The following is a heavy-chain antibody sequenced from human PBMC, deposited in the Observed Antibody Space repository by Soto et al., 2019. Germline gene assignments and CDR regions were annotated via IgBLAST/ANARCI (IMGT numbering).Heavy chain of an antibody. CDR3: ARCHMNGYSYGYSWFDP. CDR1: GGSISSYY. Sequence: QVQLQESGPGLVKPSETLSLTCTVSGGSISSYYWSWIRQPPGKGLEWIGYFYYSGSTNYNPSLKSQVTISVDTSKNQFSLKLSSVTAADTAVYYCARCHMNGYSYGYSWFDPWGQGTLVTVSS. D-gene: IGHD5-18*01. V-gene: IGHV4-59*01. J-gene: IGHJ5*02. CDR2: FYYSGST.